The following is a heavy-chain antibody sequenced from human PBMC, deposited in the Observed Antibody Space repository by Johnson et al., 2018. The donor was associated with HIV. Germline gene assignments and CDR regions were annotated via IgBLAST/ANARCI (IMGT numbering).Heavy chain of an antibody. CDR3: ARGSRYTFDNDAFDI. Sequence: VQLVESGGGVVQPGRSLRLSCAASGFTFSSYAMHWVRQAPGKGLEWVAVISYDGSDKYYADSVKGRFTISRDSSKNTLYLEMNSMRPEDMAVYYCARGSRYTFDNDAFDIWGQGTMVTVSS. V-gene: IGHV3-30*04. D-gene: IGHD1-14*01. CDR2: ISYDGSDK. CDR1: GFTFSSYA. J-gene: IGHJ3*02.